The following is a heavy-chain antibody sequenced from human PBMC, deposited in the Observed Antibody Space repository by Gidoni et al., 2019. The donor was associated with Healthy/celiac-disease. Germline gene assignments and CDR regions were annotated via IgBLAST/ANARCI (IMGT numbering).Heavy chain of an antibody. CDR3: AGGGSYSPFDY. V-gene: IGHV3-74*01. CDR2: INSDGSST. J-gene: IGHJ4*02. CDR1: GFTFSSYW. Sequence: EVQLVESGGGLVQPGGSLRLSCAADGFTFSSYWMHWVRQAPGKGLVWVSRINSDGSSTIYADSVKGRFTISRDNAKNTLYLQMNSLRAEDTAVYYCAGGGSYSPFDYWGQGTLVTVSS. D-gene: IGHD1-26*01.